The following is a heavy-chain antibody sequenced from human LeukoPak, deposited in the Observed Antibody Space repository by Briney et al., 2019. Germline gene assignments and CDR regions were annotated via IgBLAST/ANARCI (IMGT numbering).Heavy chain of an antibody. CDR2: ISAYNDNT. V-gene: IGHV1-18*01. D-gene: IGHD1-20*01. Sequence: GASVKVSCKASGYTFISFGISWVRQAPGQGLEWMEWISAYNDNTNYAQNLQGRVTMTTDTSTSTAYMELRSLRSDDTAVYYCARRGITGPEGFDYWGQGTLVTVSS. CDR3: ARRGITGPEGFDY. J-gene: IGHJ4*02. CDR1: GYTFISFG.